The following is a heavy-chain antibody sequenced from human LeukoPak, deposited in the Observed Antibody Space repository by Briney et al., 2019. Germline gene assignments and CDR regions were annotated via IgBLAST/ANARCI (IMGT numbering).Heavy chain of an antibody. V-gene: IGHV4-4*02. J-gene: IGHJ6*04. Sequence: SETLSLTCAVSGGSISSSNWWSWVRQPPGKGLEWIGEIYHSGSTNYNLSLKSRVTISVDKSKNQFSLKLSSVTAADTAVYYCARRRLLWFGELSGGMDVWGKGTTVTASS. D-gene: IGHD3-10*01. CDR2: IYHSGST. CDR1: GGSISSSNW. CDR3: ARRRLLWFGELSGGMDV.